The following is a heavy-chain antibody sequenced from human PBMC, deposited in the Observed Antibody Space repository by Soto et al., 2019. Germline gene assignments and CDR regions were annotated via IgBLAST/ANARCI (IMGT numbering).Heavy chain of an antibody. V-gene: IGHV6-1*01. J-gene: IGHJ4*02. CDR2: TYNRCKWYN. D-gene: IGHD4-17*01. CDR3: ARTLTYTVTSYN. Sequence: SPTLSLTCDISGDSVSSNSAAWDWIRKSPSRGQEWLVRTYNRCKWYNDYAVSVKSRITIKPDTSKNQFSLQLNSVISDVTAVYYCARTLTYTVTSYNWGQGTLVTVSS. CDR1: GDSVSSNSAA.